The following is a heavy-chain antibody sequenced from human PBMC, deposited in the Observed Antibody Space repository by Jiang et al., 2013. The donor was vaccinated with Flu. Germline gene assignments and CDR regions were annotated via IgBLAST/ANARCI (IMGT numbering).Heavy chain of an antibody. CDR2: IKSKTDGGTT. D-gene: IGHD3-9*01. J-gene: IGHJ4*02. CDR1: GFTFSNAW. CDR3: TTDPIGYYDILTGYYRFDY. V-gene: IGHV3-15*07. Sequence: VQLLESGGGLVKPGGSLRLSCAASGFTFSNAWMNWVRQAPGKGLEWVGRIKSKTDGGTTDYAAPVKGRFTISRDDSKNTLYLQMNSLKTEDTAVYYCTTDPIGYYDILTGYYRFDYWGQGTLVTVSS.